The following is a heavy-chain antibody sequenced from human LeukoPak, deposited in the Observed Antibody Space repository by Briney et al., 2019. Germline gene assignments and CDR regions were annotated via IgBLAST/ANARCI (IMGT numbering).Heavy chain of an antibody. Sequence: SQTLSLTCAVYGGSSTGYYWSWIRQPPGNGLGWIGEINHCISTNYNPSLRTRVTVSVDTSKTQFSLNPRSVTAADTPVYYCGGAFDYWGQGTLVTVSS. V-gene: IGHV4-34*01. CDR1: GGSSTGYY. CDR3: GGAFDY. CDR2: INHCIST. J-gene: IGHJ4*02.